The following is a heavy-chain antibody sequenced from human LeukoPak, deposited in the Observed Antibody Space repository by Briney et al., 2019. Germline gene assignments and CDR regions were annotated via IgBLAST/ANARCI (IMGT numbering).Heavy chain of an antibody. Sequence: GGSLRLSCAASGFTFSSYAMSWVRQAPGKGLEWVSSISGSGASTYYADSVKGRLTISRDNSKNTLYLQMNSLRTEDTAVYYCARDMEVAAKVSDYWGQGTLVTVSS. V-gene: IGHV3-23*01. CDR1: GFTFSSYA. CDR3: ARDMEVAAKVSDY. CDR2: ISGSGAST. D-gene: IGHD2-15*01. J-gene: IGHJ4*02.